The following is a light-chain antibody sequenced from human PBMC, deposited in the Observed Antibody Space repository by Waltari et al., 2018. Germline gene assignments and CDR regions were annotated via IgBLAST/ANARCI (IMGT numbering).Light chain of an antibody. CDR3: QQYGRSWNT. CDR2: DAS. CDR1: QSVSSRN. J-gene: IGKJ2*01. Sequence: EIVLTQSPATLSLSPGERATLSCRASQSVSSRNLAWYQQKPGQAPRLLIHDASSRATGIPDRFSGSGSGTDFTLTISRLEPEDSAVYYCQQYGRSWNTFGQGTKLEI. V-gene: IGKV3-20*01.